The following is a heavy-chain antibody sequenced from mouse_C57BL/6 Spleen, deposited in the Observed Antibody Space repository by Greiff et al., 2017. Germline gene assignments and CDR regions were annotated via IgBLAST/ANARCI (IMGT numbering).Heavy chain of an antibody. CDR1: GYAFTNYL. CDR2: INPGSGGT. Sequence: VQLQQSGAELVRPGTSVKVSCKASGYAFTNYLIEWVKQRPGQGLEWIGVINPGSGGTNYNEKFKGKATLTADKSSSTAYMQLSSLTSEDSAVYFCARPELGGFAYWGQGTLVTVSA. V-gene: IGHV1-54*01. CDR3: ARPELGGFAY. J-gene: IGHJ3*01.